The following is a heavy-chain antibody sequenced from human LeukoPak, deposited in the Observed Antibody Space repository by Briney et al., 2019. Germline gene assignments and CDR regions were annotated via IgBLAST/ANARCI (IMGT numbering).Heavy chain of an antibody. D-gene: IGHD1-1*01. CDR1: GGSISTNY. V-gene: IGHV4-59*01. CDR2: VYYSGSS. CDR3: ARHWNLRWFDP. J-gene: IGHJ5*02. Sequence: PSETLSLTCTVSGGSISTNYWSWIRQPPGKGLEWIGYVYYSGSSSYNPSLKSRGTMLVDTSKNQFSLKLSSVTAADTAVYYCARHWNLRWFDPWGQGTLVTVSS.